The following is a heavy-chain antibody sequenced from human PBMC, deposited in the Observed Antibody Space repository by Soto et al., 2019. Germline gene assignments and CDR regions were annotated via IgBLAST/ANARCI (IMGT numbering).Heavy chain of an antibody. CDR3: ARGPSAEKVDY. V-gene: IGHV4-30-4*01. Sequence: QVQLQESGPGLVKPSQTLSLTCTVSGGSINRGGYFWSWIRQTPGKGLEWIGHIYNSGTTYTNPSPNRRATISGDTSPNQSSLNLKSVTAADTAVYYCARGPSAEKVDYWGQGTLVTVSS. CDR2: IYNSGTT. J-gene: IGHJ4*02. D-gene: IGHD3-3*01. CDR1: GGSINRGGYF.